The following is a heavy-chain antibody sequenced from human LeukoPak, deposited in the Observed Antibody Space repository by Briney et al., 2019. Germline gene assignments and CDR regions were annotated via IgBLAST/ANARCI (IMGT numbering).Heavy chain of an antibody. D-gene: IGHD1-26*01. Sequence: PSETLSLTCTVSGGSISNYYWSWIRQPPGKGLEWIGYIYYSGSTNYNPSLKSRVTISVDTSKNQFSLKLSSVTAADTAVYYCARGFELFIDYWGQGTLVTVSS. CDR2: IYYSGST. V-gene: IGHV4-59*01. J-gene: IGHJ4*02. CDR3: ARGFELFIDY. CDR1: GGSISNYY.